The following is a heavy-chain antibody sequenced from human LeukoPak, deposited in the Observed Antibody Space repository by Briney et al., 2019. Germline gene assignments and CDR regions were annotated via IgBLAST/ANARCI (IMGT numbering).Heavy chain of an antibody. CDR2: LYNAGST. Sequence: GGSLRLSCVASGFIVSNNYMSWVRQAPGKGLEWVSVLYNAGSTYYADSVKGRFTISRDNSKNSLYLQMNSLRAEDTAVYYCAKDQMRWLQLPRSDYWGQGTLVTVSS. V-gene: IGHV3-53*01. J-gene: IGHJ4*02. CDR1: GFIVSNNY. CDR3: AKDQMRWLQLPRSDY. D-gene: IGHD5-24*01.